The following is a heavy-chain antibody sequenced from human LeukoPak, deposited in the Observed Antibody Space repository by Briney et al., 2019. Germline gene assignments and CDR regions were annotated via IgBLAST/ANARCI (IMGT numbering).Heavy chain of an antibody. J-gene: IGHJ4*02. CDR2: IYYSGST. Sequence: SETLSLTCTVSGGSISSSSYYWGWIRQPPGKGLEWIGSIYYSGSTYYNPSLKSRVTISVDMSKNQFSLKLSSVTAADTAVYYCARGVTTVVTQPPDYWGQGTLVTVSS. D-gene: IGHD4-23*01. CDR1: GGSISSSSYY. CDR3: ARGVTTVVTQPPDY. V-gene: IGHV4-39*07.